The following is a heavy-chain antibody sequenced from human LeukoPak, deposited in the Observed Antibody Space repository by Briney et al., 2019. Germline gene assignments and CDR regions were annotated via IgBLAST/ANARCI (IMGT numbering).Heavy chain of an antibody. CDR1: GFTFSTYA. J-gene: IGHJ5*02. Sequence: GGSLRLSCAASGFTFSTYAMSWVRQAPGKGLEWVAAISGSGDRTYYADSVKGRFTISRDNSKNTLYLQMNSLGAEDTAVYYCAKDRSMYCGSSSCYLDWFDPWGQGTLVTLSS. CDR3: AKDRSMYCGSSSCYLDWFDP. CDR2: ISGSGDRT. V-gene: IGHV3-23*01. D-gene: IGHD2-2*01.